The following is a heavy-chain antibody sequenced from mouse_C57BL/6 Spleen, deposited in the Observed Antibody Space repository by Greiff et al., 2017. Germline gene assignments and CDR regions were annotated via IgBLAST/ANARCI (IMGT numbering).Heavy chain of an antibody. D-gene: IGHD2-3*01. CDR1: GFSLSTFGMG. J-gene: IGHJ2*01. CDR2: IWWDDDK. Sequence: QVTLKESGPGILQPSQTLSLTCSFSGFSLSTFGMGVGWIRQPPGKGLEWLAHIWWDDDKYYNPALKSRLTISKDTSKNQVFLKIANVDTADTATYYCARFYDGSYAGFDYWGQGTTLTVSS. V-gene: IGHV8-8*01. CDR3: ARFYDGSYAGFDY.